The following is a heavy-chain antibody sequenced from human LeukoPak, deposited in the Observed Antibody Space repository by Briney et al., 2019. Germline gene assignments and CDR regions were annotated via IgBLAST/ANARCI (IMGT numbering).Heavy chain of an antibody. CDR2: ISGDGGST. Sequence: GGSLRLSCAASGFTFDDYAMHWVRQAPGKGLEWVSLISGDGGSTYYADSVKGRFTISRDNSKNSLYLQMNSLRTEDTALYYCAKVSPYSSSWDPGYYYYGMDVWGQGTTVTVSS. D-gene: IGHD6-13*01. CDR3: AKVSPYSSSWDPGYYYYGMDV. CDR1: GFTFDDYA. J-gene: IGHJ6*02. V-gene: IGHV3-43*02.